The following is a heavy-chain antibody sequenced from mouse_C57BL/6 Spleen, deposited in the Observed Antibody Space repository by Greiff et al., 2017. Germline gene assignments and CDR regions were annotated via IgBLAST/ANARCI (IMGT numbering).Heavy chain of an antibody. Sequence: VQLHQSGAELVKPGASVKISCKASGYAFSSYWMNWVKQRPGKGLEWIGQIYPGDGDTNYNGKFKGKATLTADKSSSTAYMQLSSLTSEDSAVYFCARKGIYYGNLYAMDYWGQGTSVTVSS. CDR3: ARKGIYYGNLYAMDY. CDR1: GYAFSSYW. J-gene: IGHJ4*01. CDR2: IYPGDGDT. D-gene: IGHD2-1*01. V-gene: IGHV1-80*01.